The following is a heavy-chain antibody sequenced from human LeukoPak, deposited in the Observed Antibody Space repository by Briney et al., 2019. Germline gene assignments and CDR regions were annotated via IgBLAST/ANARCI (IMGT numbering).Heavy chain of an antibody. CDR1: GFIVTSNY. Sequence: GGSLRLSCAASGFIVTSNYMSWVRQAPGKGLEWVSVIYGGDSTYYADSVKGRFTISRDNSKNTLYLRMNSLRAEDTAVYYCARAQYSYGSGSYERDYWGQGTLVTVSS. CDR2: IYGGDST. D-gene: IGHD3-10*01. J-gene: IGHJ4*02. V-gene: IGHV3-66*01. CDR3: ARAQYSYGSGSYERDY.